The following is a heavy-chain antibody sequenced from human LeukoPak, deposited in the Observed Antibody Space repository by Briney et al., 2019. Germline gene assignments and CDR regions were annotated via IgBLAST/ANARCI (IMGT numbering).Heavy chain of an antibody. CDR3: ARVYDSSGRYWYFDL. D-gene: IGHD3-22*01. CDR1: GGSISSYY. J-gene: IGHJ2*01. Sequence: SETLSLTCTVSGGSISSYYWSWIRQPPGKGLEWIGYIYYSGSTNYNPSLKSRVTISVDTSKNQFSLKLSSVTAADTAVYYCARVYDSSGRYWYFDLWGRGTLVTVSS. CDR2: IYYSGST. V-gene: IGHV4-59*08.